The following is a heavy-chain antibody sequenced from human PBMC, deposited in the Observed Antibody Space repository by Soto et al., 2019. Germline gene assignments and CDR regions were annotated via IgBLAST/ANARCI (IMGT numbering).Heavy chain of an antibody. CDR2: ILDTGTTV. Sequence: QVLESGGGWVQPGGSLRLSCAASGFSFSSTDMSWVRQAPGKGLEWVSTILDTGTTVFYADSVKGRFTVPRDNSHNTLSVQMNNLRADDTAVYYCVKNSGWFNTWGQGTLVAVSS. J-gene: IGHJ5*02. D-gene: IGHD3-10*01. CDR1: GFSFSSTD. CDR3: VKNSGWFNT. V-gene: IGHV3-23*01.